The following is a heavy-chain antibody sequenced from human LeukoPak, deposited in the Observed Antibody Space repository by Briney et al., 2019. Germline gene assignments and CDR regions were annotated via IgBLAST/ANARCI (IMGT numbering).Heavy chain of an antibody. V-gene: IGHV3-11*04. CDR3: ARVRVAATINWFDP. D-gene: IGHD2-15*01. J-gene: IGHJ5*02. Sequence: GGSLRLSCAASGFTFSDYYMSWIRQAPGKGLEWVSSIRSSASTIYYADSVKGRFTISRDNDKNSLYLQMNSLRAEDTAVYYCARVRVAATINWFDPWGQGTLVTVSS. CDR1: GFTFSDYY. CDR2: IRSSASTI.